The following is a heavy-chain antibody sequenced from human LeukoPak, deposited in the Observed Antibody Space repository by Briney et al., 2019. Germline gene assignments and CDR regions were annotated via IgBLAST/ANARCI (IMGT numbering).Heavy chain of an antibody. D-gene: IGHD2-15*01. CDR2: IYYSGST. Sequence: SQTLSLTCTVSGGSISSGGYYWSWIRQHPGKGLEWIGYIYYSGSTYYNPSLKSSVNISVDTSKNQFSLKLSSVTAADTAVYYCARLIPEYCSGGSCYWYFDLWGRGTLVTVSS. J-gene: IGHJ2*01. V-gene: IGHV4-31*03. CDR3: ARLIPEYCSGGSCYWYFDL. CDR1: GGSISSGGYY.